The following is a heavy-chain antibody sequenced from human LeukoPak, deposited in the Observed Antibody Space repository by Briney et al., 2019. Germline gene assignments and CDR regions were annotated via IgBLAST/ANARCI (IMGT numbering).Heavy chain of an antibody. CDR1: GFTFTTYG. CDR3: ARTYDFGRGPPGDAFDN. CDR2: IRYDATNK. D-gene: IGHD3-3*01. J-gene: IGHJ3*02. V-gene: IGHV3-30*02. Sequence: GGSLRLSCAASGFTFTTYGMHWVRQAPGKGLEWVVFIRYDATNKYYADSVKGRFTISRDNSKNTLYLQMNSLRAEDTAVYYCARTYDFGRGPPGDAFDNWGPGTWVIVSS.